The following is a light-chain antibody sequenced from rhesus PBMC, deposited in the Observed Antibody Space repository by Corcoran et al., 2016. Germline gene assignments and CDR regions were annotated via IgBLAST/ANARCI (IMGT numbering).Light chain of an antibody. CDR2: YAK. J-gene: IGKJ1*01. Sequence: DIQMSQSPSSLSASVGDRVTITCRASQGISSYLNWYQQKPGKAPKLLIYYAKILASGFPSKSSGNVSGTDYTLTISSLQPEDFASYYCQQGYSTPWTFGQGTKVEIK. CDR3: QQGYSTPWT. CDR1: QGISSY. V-gene: IGKV1-32*03.